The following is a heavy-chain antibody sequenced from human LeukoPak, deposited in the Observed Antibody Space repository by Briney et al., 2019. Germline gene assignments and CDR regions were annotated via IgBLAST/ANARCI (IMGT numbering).Heavy chain of an antibody. CDR3: ARDAPIVVVPAAIPYYYYYMDV. D-gene: IGHD2-2*01. CDR2: IIPIFGTA. Sequence: SVKVSCKASGGTFSSYAISWVRQAPGQGLEWMGGIIPIFGTANYAQKFQGRVTITADESMSTAYMELSSLRSEDTAVYYCARDAPIVVVPAAIPYYYYYMDVWGKGTTVTASS. V-gene: IGHV1-69*13. J-gene: IGHJ6*03. CDR1: GGTFSSYA.